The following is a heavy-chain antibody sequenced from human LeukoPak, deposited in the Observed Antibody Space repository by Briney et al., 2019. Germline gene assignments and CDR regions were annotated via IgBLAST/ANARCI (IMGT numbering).Heavy chain of an antibody. CDR1: GGSFSGYY. CDR3: ARVVYDYGGNSGFDP. V-gene: IGHV4-34*01. CDR2: INHSGST. J-gene: IGHJ5*02. D-gene: IGHD4-23*01. Sequence: PSETLSLTCAVYGGSFSGYYWSRIRQPPGKGLEWIGEINHSGSTNYNPSLKSRVTISVDTSKNQFSLKLSSVTAADTAVYYCARVVYDYGGNSGFDPWGQGTLVTVSS.